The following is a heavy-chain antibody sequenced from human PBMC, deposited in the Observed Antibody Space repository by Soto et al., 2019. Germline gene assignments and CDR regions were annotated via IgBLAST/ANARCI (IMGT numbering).Heavy chain of an antibody. Sequence: ASVKVSCKASGYTFTSYYMHWVRQAPGQGLEWMGIINPSGGSTSYAQKFQGRVTMTRDTSTSTVYMELSSLRSEDTAVCYCARDQIAARNYYYYYGMDVWGQGTTVTVSS. CDR3: ARDQIAARNYYYYYGMDV. D-gene: IGHD6-6*01. CDR1: GYTFTSYY. J-gene: IGHJ6*02. V-gene: IGHV1-46*01. CDR2: INPSGGST.